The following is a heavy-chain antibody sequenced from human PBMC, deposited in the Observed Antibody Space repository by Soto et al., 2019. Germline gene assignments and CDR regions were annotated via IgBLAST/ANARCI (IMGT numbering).Heavy chain of an antibody. CDR2: VNPSGGST. D-gene: IGHD1-26*01. CDR1: GYTFTSYY. CDR3: ARDGELRTYRARYYFDY. J-gene: IGHJ4*02. V-gene: IGHV1-46*01. Sequence: ASVKVSFKASGYTFTSYYMHWVRQAPGQGLEWMGIVNPSGGSTSYAQKFQGRVTMTRDTSTSTVYMELSSLRSEDTAVYYCARDGELRTYRARYYFDYWGQGTLVTVSS.